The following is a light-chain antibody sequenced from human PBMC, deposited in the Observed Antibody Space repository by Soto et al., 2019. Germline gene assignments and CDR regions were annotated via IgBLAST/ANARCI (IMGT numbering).Light chain of an antibody. CDR2: DAS. V-gene: IGKV1-5*01. J-gene: IGKJ4*01. CDR1: HSISSW. CDR3: QQYHSFPLT. Sequence: DIQTTQSPSTLSASVGDRVTITCRASHSISSWLAWYQQKPGKAPKLLIYDASSFESGVPSRFSGSGSGTEFTLTISSLQPDDVATYYCQQYHSFPLTFGGGTKVEIK.